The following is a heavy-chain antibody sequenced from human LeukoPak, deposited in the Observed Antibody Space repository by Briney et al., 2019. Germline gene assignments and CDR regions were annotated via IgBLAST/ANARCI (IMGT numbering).Heavy chain of an antibody. V-gene: IGHV3-11*06. J-gene: IGHJ4*02. CDR2: IRSSSSYT. D-gene: IGHD3-22*01. Sequence: GGSLRLSCAASGFTFSDYYMSWIRQAPGKGLEWVSYIRSSSSYTNYADSVKGRFTISRDNAKNSLYLQMNSLRAEDTAVYYCARGYYDNSGYYFPFDFWGQGTLVTVSS. CDR3: ARGYYDNSGYYFPFDF. CDR1: GFTFSDYY.